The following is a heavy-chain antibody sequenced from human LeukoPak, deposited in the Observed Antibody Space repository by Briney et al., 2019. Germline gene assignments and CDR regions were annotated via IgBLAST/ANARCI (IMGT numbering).Heavy chain of an antibody. J-gene: IGHJ4*02. D-gene: IGHD1-26*01. CDR3: ARGTVGGSYFDY. Sequence: GGSLRLSCAASEFIFSNYWMSWVRQAPGKGPEWVANIKQDGSEKYFVDSVKGRFTISRDNAKNSLYLQMNSLRAEDTAVYYCARGTVGGSYFDYWGQGTLVTVSS. CDR1: EFIFSNYW. CDR2: IKQDGSEK. V-gene: IGHV3-7*03.